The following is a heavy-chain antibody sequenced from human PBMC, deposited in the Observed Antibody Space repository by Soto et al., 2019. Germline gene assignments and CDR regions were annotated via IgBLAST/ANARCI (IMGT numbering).Heavy chain of an antibody. CDR3: ARDGYDGSGSPYPAY. V-gene: IGHV4-59*01. CDR2: IYYLGST. D-gene: IGHD3-10*01. Sequence: SETLFLTFSVSGGSMSEYFWSWIRQSPGKGLEWIGYIYYLGSTDYNPSRTSRFTISLDTSKRQFSLRLTSVTAADTAVYYCARDGYDGSGSPYPAYWGPGTQVTVSS. CDR1: GGSMSEYF. J-gene: IGHJ4*02.